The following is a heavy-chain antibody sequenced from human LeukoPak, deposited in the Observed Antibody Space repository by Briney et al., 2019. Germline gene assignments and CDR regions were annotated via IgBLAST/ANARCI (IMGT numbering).Heavy chain of an antibody. J-gene: IGHJ6*03. CDR3: AKPHYFFGSGSYYMDV. D-gene: IGHD3-10*01. CDR1: GFTFSSYG. CDR2: ISGSGDST. Sequence: GGSLRLSCAASGFTFSSYGMSWFRQAPGKGLEWVSAISGSGDSTYYADSVKGRFTISRDNSKNTLNLQMNSLRPEDTATYYFAKPHYFFGSGSYYMDVWGKGTTVTISS. V-gene: IGHV3-23*01.